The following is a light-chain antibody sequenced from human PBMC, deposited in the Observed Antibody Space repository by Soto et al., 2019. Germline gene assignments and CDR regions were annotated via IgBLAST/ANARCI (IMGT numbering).Light chain of an antibody. Sequence: DVQLTQSPSSLSASVGDRVTITCRASQGIATYLAWSQQKPGKVPKLLIYAASTLQSVVPSRFSGSGPGPDFTLTISSLQPEDFGTYYCQKYNSAPLTFGGGTKVEIK. CDR2: AAS. V-gene: IGKV1-27*01. CDR3: QKYNSAPLT. CDR1: QGIATY. J-gene: IGKJ4*01.